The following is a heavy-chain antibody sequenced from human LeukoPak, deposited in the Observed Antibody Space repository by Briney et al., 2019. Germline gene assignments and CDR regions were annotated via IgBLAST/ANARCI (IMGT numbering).Heavy chain of an antibody. Sequence: GGSLRLSCAASGFTFSTYWMSWVRQAPGKGLEWVAVIWYDGSNKYYADSVKGRFTISRDNSKNTLYLQMNSLRAEDTAVYYCARDRSGMDVWGQGTTVTVSS. CDR1: GFTFSTYW. CDR2: IWYDGSNK. V-gene: IGHV3-33*08. J-gene: IGHJ6*02. CDR3: ARDRSGMDV.